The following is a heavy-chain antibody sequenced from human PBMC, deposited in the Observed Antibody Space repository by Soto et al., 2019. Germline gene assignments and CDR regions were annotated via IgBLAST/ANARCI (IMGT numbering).Heavy chain of an antibody. D-gene: IGHD3-22*01. CDR1: GGSISSSSYY. CDR2: IYYSGST. J-gene: IGHJ4*02. V-gene: IGHV4-39*01. Sequence: SETLSLTCTVSGGSISSSSYYWGWIRQPPGKGLEWIGSIYYSGSTYYNPSLKSRVTISVDTSKNQFSLKLSSVTAADTAVYYCARLNYDSSGYFVGYFDYWGQGTLVTVS. CDR3: ARLNYDSSGYFVGYFDY.